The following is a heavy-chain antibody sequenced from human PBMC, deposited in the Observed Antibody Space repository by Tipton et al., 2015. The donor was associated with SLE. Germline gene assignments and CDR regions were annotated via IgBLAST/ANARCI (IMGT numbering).Heavy chain of an antibody. CDR3: ARDAPTGDYYMDV. V-gene: IGHV3-30*04. Sequence: SLRLSCAASGFTFSSYAMHWVRQAPGKGLEWVAIIPYDGSDKYYADSVKGRFTISRANSKNTLYLQMNSLRVEDTAVYYCARDAPTGDYYMDVWGKGTTVTVSS. CDR2: IPYDGSDK. J-gene: IGHJ6*03. CDR1: GFTFSSYA.